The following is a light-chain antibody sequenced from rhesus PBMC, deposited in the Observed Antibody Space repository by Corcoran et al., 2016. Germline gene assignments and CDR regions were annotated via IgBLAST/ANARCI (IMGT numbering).Light chain of an antibody. J-gene: IGKJ1*01. Sequence: DIQMTQSPSSLSASVGDTVTITCRASQSISSWLDWYQQQPGKAPKLLIYKESSLQRGVPSRFSGSGSGTEFTLTSSSLQPEDFATYYCLQYSSSPPWTFGQGTKVEIK. CDR1: QSISSW. CDR3: LQYSSSPPWT. CDR2: KES. V-gene: IGKV1-22*01.